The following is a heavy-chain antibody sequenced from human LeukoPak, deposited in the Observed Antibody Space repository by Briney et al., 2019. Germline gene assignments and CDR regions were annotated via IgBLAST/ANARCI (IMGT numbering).Heavy chain of an antibody. Sequence: GGSLRLSCAASRFTFSSYAMSWVRLAPGKGLEWVAFIRSDGSNKYFADSLRGRFTISRDNSKNTLSLQMNSLRAEDTAVYYCAKDTVKVKTISRVPHYMDVWGKGTTVTISS. D-gene: IGHD5-12*01. CDR3: AKDTVKVKTISRVPHYMDV. J-gene: IGHJ6*03. V-gene: IGHV3-30*02. CDR2: IRSDGSNK. CDR1: RFTFSSYA.